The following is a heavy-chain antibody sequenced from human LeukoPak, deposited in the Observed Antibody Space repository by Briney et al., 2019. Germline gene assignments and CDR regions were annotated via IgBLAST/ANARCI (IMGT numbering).Heavy chain of an antibody. CDR3: TTAPGRYCSGGSCYDGYYYYGMDV. J-gene: IGHJ6*04. D-gene: IGHD2-15*01. CDR2: IKSKTDGGTT. V-gene: IGHV3-15*01. Sequence: GGSLRLSCAASGFTFSNAWMSWVRQAPGKGLEWVGRIKSKTDGGTTDYAAPVKGRFTISRDDSKNTLYLQMNSLKTEDTAVYYSTTAPGRYCSGGSCYDGYYYYGMDVWGKGTTVTVSS. CDR1: GFTFSNAW.